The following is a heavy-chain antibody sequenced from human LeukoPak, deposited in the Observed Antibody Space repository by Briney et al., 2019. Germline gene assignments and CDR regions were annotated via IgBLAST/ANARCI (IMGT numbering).Heavy chain of an antibody. J-gene: IGHJ5*02. CDR3: ATYLWYNWFDP. Sequence: SGGSLRLSCAASGFIFSSYSMNWVRQAPGKGLEWVSSISSSSSYIYYADSVKSRFTISRDHAKNSLYLQMNRLRAEDKAVYYCATYLWYNWFDPWGQGTLVTVSS. CDR2: ISSSSSYI. D-gene: IGHD2-21*01. CDR1: GFIFSSYS. V-gene: IGHV3-21*01.